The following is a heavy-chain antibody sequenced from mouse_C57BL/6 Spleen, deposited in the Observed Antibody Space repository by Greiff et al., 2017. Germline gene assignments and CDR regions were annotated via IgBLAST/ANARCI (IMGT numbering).Heavy chain of an antibody. Sequence: EVQLVESGGGLVKPGGSLKLSCAASGFTFSSYAMSWVRQTPEKRLEWVATISDGGSYTYYPDNVKGRFTISRDNAKNNLYLQMSHLKSEDTAMYYCARGFLTGPFDYWGQGTTLTVSS. V-gene: IGHV5-4*01. CDR3: ARGFLTGPFDY. CDR2: ISDGGSYT. D-gene: IGHD4-1*01. J-gene: IGHJ2*01. CDR1: GFTFSSYA.